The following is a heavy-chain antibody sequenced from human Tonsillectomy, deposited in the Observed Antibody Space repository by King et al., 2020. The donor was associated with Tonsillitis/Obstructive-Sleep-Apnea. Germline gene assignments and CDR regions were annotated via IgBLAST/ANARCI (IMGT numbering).Heavy chain of an antibody. CDR3: ASSALYCSGGSCYLGY. J-gene: IGHJ4*02. CDR2: INPNSGGT. Sequence: VQLVESGAEVKKPGASVKVSCKASGYTFTGYYMHWVRQAPGQGLEWMGCINPNSGGTNYAQKFQGRVTMTRDTSISTAYMELSRLRSDDTAVYYCASSALYCSGGSCYLGYWGQGTLVTVSS. V-gene: IGHV1-2*02. CDR1: GYTFTGYY. D-gene: IGHD2-15*01.